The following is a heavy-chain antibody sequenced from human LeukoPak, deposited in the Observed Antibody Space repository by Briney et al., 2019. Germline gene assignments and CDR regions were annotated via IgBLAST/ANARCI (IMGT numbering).Heavy chain of an antibody. Sequence: PSETLSLTCAVSNGSFSGYYWTWIRQSPGEGLEWIGEINHSGTTSYNPSLKSRATISVDTSENQFSLKLSSVTAADTSVYYCAGLRRGNTGYYYRLFDSWGQGTPVTVSS. D-gene: IGHD3-9*01. CDR1: NGSFSGYY. V-gene: IGHV4-34*01. J-gene: IGHJ4*02. CDR3: AGLRRGNTGYYYRLFDS. CDR2: INHSGTT.